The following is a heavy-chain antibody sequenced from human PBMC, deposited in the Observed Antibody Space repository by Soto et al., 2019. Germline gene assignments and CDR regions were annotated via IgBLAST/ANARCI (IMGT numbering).Heavy chain of an antibody. D-gene: IGHD3-10*01. CDR3: ASSWFGVSKYFDY. J-gene: IGHJ4*02. CDR2: IRNRANSYAT. Sequence: EVQLVESGGGFVQPGGSLRLSCAASGLSFSDHYMDWVRQAPGRGLEWVGRIRNRANSYATEYAASVEGRFTISREGSKNSLYLQMNSLKIEDTAVYYWASSWFGVSKYFDYWGQGILVTVSS. CDR1: GLSFSDHY. V-gene: IGHV3-72*01.